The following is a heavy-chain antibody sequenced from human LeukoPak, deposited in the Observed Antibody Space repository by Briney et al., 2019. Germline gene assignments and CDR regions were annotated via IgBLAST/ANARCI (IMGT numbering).Heavy chain of an antibody. D-gene: IGHD6-19*01. V-gene: IGHV4-34*01. CDR3: ARAESRGYSSGWYGH. J-gene: IGHJ4*02. CDR1: GGSFSGYY. CDR2: INHSGST. Sequence: SETLSLTCAVYGGSFSGYYWSWIRQPPGKGLEWIGEINHSGSTNYNPSLKSRVTISVDTSKNQFYLKLSSVTAADTAVYYCARAESRGYSSGWYGHWGQGTLVTVSS.